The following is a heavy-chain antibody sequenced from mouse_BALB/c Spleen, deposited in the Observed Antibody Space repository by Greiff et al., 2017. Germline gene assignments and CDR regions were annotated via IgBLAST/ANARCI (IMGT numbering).Heavy chain of an antibody. CDR3: ARWGMGLAMDY. Sequence: EVQLQQSGPGLVKPSQSLSLTCTVTGYSITSDYAWHWIRQFPGNKLEWMGYISYSGSTSYNPSLKSRISITRDTSKNQFFLQLNSVTTEDTATYYCARWGMGLAMDYWGQGTSVTVSS. J-gene: IGHJ4*01. D-gene: IGHD3-3*01. CDR1: GYSITSDYA. CDR2: ISYSGST. V-gene: IGHV3-2*02.